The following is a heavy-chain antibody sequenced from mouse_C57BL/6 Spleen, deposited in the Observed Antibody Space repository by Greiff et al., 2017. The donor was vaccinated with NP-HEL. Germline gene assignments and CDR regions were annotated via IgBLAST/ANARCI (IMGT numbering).Heavy chain of an antibody. Sequence: EVKLQESGPGLVKPSQSLSLTCSVTGYSITSGYYWNWIRQFPGNKLEWMGYISYDGSNNYNPSLKNRISITRDTSKNQFFLKLNSVTTEDTATYYCAREDDGYYEEFAYWGQGTLVTVSA. CDR2: ISYDGSN. D-gene: IGHD2-3*01. CDR3: AREDDGYYEEFAY. J-gene: IGHJ3*01. CDR1: GYSITSGYY. V-gene: IGHV3-6*01.